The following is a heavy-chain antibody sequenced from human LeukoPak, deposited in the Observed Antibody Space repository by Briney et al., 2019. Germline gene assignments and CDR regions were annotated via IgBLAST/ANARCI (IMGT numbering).Heavy chain of an antibody. V-gene: IGHV3-23*01. CDR1: GFTFSSYA. CDR3: AKADSIRPYYYYYMDV. D-gene: IGHD3-16*01. Sequence: GGSLRLSCAASGFTFSSYAMSWVRQAPGKGLEWVSAISGSGGSTYYADSVKGRFTISRDNSKNTLCLQMNSLRAEDTAVYYCAKADSIRPYYYYYMDVWGKGTTVTVSS. CDR2: ISGSGGST. J-gene: IGHJ6*03.